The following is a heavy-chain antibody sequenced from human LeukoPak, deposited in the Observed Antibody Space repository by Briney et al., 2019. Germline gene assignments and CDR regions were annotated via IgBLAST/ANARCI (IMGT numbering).Heavy chain of an antibody. CDR2: INPSGGST. Sequence: ASVKVSCKASGYTFTSYYMHWVRQAPGQGLEWMGIINPSGGSTSYAQKSQGRVTMTRDTSTSTVYMELSSLRSEDTAVYYCARDHIEHSSGWYTYWFDPWGQGTLVTVSS. CDR1: GYTFTSYY. D-gene: IGHD6-19*01. J-gene: IGHJ5*02. V-gene: IGHV1-46*01. CDR3: ARDHIEHSSGWYTYWFDP.